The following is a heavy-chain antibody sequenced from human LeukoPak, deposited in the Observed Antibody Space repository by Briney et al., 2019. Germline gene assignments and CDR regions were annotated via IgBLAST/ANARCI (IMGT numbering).Heavy chain of an antibody. CDR3: ARDRRHIYSSGWLVDL. J-gene: IGHJ4*02. CDR2: INTNTGNP. D-gene: IGHD6-19*01. CDR1: GYTFTAYT. V-gene: IGHV7-4-1*02. Sequence: ASVKVSCKASGYTFTAYTMNWVRQAPGQGLEWMGWINTNTGNPTYAQGFTGRFVFSLDTSVSTAYLQVSSLRAEDTAVYYCARDRRHIYSSGWLVDLWGQGTLVTVSS.